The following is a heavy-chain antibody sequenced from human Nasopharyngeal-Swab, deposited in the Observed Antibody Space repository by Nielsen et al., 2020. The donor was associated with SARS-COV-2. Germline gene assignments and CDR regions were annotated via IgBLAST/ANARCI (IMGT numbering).Heavy chain of an antibody. Sequence: SETLSLTCAVSGGSISSSNWWSWVRQPTGKGLEWSGEIYHSGSTNYNPSLKSRVTISVDESKNQFSLKLSSVTAADTAVYFCARDVVGATTTDAFDIWGQGTMVTVSS. CDR3: ARDVVGATTTDAFDI. J-gene: IGHJ3*02. V-gene: IGHV4-4*02. D-gene: IGHD1-26*01. CDR2: IYHSGST. CDR1: GGSISSSNW.